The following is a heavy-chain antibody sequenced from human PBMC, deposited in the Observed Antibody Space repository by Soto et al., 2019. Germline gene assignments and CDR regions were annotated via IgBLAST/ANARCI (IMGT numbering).Heavy chain of an antibody. V-gene: IGHV4-39*01. CDR3: ARDFDYYDSSGSIDY. CDR1: GGSISSSSYY. D-gene: IGHD3-22*01. CDR2: IYYSGST. Sequence: SETRSLTCTVSGGSISSSSYYWGWIRQPPGKGLEWIGSIYYSGSTYYNPSLKSRVTISVDTSKNQFSLKLSSVTAADTAVYYCARDFDYYDSSGSIDYWGQGTLVTVSS. J-gene: IGHJ4*02.